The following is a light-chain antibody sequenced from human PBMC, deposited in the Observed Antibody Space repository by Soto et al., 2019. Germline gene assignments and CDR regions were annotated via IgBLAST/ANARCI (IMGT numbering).Light chain of an antibody. V-gene: IGKV3-20*01. CDR2: GAS. CDR3: HQFDGSRPAFT. CDR1: QTVNSRH. Sequence: ESLLTQSPGTLSLSPGERATLSCRASQTVNSRHLNWYQHKPGQAPKLLIYGASIRAAGIPDRFSGSRSGAGFSLTITRLEPEDSAVYYCHQFDGSRPAFTLGQGTKLEI. J-gene: IGKJ2*01.